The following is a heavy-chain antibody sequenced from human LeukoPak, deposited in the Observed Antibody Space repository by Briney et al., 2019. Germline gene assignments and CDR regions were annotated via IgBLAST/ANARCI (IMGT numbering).Heavy chain of an antibody. J-gene: IGHJ3*02. V-gene: IGHV3-21*01. D-gene: IGHD5-18*01. CDR2: ISSSSSYI. CDR3: ARDDKWIQLWSHAFDI. Sequence: GGSLRLSCAASGFTFSSYSMNWVRQAPGKGLEWVSSISSSSSYIYYADSVKGRFTIPRDNAKNSLYLQMNSLRAEDTAVYYCARDDKWIQLWSHAFDIWGQGTMVTVSS. CDR1: GFTFSSYS.